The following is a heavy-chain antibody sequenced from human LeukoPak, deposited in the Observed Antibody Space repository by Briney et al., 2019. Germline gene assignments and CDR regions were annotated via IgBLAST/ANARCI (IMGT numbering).Heavy chain of an antibody. CDR2: ISWNSGSI. D-gene: IGHD6-6*01. CDR3: ARGPSSYYFDY. V-gene: IGHV3-9*01. J-gene: IGHJ4*02. Sequence: GGSLRLSCAASGFTFDDYAMHWVRQAPGKGLEWVSGISWNSGSIGYADSVKGRFTISRDNAKNSLYLQMNSLRAEDTAVYYCARGPSSYYFDYWGQGTLVTVSS. CDR1: GFTFDDYA.